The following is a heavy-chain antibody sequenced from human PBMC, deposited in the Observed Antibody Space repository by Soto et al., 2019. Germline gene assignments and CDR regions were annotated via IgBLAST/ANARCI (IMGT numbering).Heavy chain of an antibody. CDR1: GFTFSSYG. CDR2: IWYDGSNK. Sequence: QVQLVESGGGVVQPGRSLRLSCAASGFTFSSYGMHWVRQAPGKGLEWVAVIWYDGSNKYYADSVKGRFTISRDNSKNTRYLQMNSLRAEDTAVYYCARVVNGDYPYFDYWGQGTLVTVSS. J-gene: IGHJ4*02. V-gene: IGHV3-33*01. D-gene: IGHD4-17*01. CDR3: ARVVNGDYPYFDY.